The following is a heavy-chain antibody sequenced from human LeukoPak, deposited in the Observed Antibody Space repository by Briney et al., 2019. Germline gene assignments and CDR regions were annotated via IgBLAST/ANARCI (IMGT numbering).Heavy chain of an antibody. Sequence: SETLSLTCTVSGGSISSYYWNWIRQPPGKGLEWIGYFYSSGSGSTNYNPSLKSRVTISVDTSKSHLSLKLSSVTAADTAVYYCARRFVTGYYDGMDVWGQGTTVTVSS. J-gene: IGHJ6*02. CDR1: GGSISSYY. D-gene: IGHD2-21*02. CDR3: ARRFVTGYYDGMDV. CDR2: FYSSGSGST. V-gene: IGHV4-59*08.